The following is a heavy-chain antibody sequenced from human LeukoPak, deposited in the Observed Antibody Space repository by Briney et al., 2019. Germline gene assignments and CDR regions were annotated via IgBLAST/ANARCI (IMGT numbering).Heavy chain of an antibody. V-gene: IGHV3-21*01. CDR3: ARDQSQRYSSGWYPFDY. CDR2: ISSSSSYI. J-gene: IGHJ4*02. CDR1: GFKFSSYS. Sequence: PGGSLRLSCAASGFKFSSYSMKWVRQAPGKGLEWVSSISSSSSYIYYADSVKGRFTISRDNAKNSLYLQMNSLRAEDTAVYYCARDQSQRYSSGWYPFDYWGQGTLVTVSS. D-gene: IGHD6-19*01.